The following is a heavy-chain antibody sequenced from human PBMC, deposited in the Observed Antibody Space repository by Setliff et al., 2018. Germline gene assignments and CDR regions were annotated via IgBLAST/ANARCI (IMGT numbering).Heavy chain of an antibody. CDR3: ARAQSWCGGPYYFDN. J-gene: IGHJ4*02. CDR1: GYTFTSYD. V-gene: IGHV1-8*02. Sequence: GASVKVSCKASGYTFTSYDINWVRQATGQGLEWMGWMNPNSGNTGYAQKFQGRVTMTRNTSISTAYMDLSSLRFEDTAVYYCARAQSWCGGPYYFDNWGQGTLVTVSS. D-gene: IGHD2-8*01. CDR2: MNPNSGNT.